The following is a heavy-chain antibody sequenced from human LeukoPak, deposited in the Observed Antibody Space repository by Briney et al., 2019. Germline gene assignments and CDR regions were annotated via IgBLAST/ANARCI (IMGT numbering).Heavy chain of an antibody. Sequence: PSETLSLTCAVYGGSFSGYYWSWIRHPPGKGLEWIGEINHSGSTNYNPSLKSRVTISVDTSKNQFSLKLSSATAADTAVYYCAARKTRLRFLGGLEQTGFDYWAREPWSPSPQ. D-gene: IGHD3-3*01. CDR2: INHSGST. CDR1: GGSFSGYY. CDR3: AARKTRLRFLGGLEQTGFDY. J-gene: IGHJ4*02. V-gene: IGHV4-34*01.